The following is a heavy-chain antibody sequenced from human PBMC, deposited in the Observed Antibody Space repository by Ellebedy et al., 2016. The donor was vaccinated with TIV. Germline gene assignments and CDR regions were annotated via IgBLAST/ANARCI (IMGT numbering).Heavy chain of an antibody. D-gene: IGHD3-16*01. CDR3: TRDPVGVGPAFEV. CDR2: LTTGGVT. J-gene: IGHJ3*01. V-gene: IGHV3-23*01. CDR1: GFTFRSYA. Sequence: GESLKISCATSGFTFRSYAINWVRQAPGKGLEWVSALTTGGVTFYADSVKGRFTISRDSSKNTLYLQMNSLRVEDTAIYYCTRDPVGVGPAFEVWGQGTMVTVSS.